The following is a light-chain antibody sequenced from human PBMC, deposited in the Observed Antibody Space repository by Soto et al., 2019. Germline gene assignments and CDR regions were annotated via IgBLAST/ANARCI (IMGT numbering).Light chain of an antibody. V-gene: IGKV1-39*01. J-gene: IGKJ2*01. Sequence: DIQMTQSPSSLSASVGDRVTITCRASQSISSNLNWYQQKPGEAPKLLIYVASSLQSGVPSRFSGSESGTDYTLTISSLQPDDFGTYYCQQSYSTPYTFGQRTKLEIK. CDR2: VAS. CDR1: QSISSN. CDR3: QQSYSTPYT.